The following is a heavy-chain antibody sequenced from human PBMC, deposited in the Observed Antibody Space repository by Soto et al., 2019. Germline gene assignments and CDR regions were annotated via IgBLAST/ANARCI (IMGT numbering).Heavy chain of an antibody. CDR1: GFTFSSDG. D-gene: IGHD3-22*01. CDR2: ISYDGSNK. CDR3: AKDLSGYPLFCQH. Sequence: VGSLRFSCAASGFTFSSDGMHWVRQAPVKWLEWVAVISYDGSNKYYADSVKGRFTISRDNSKNTLYLQMNSLRAEDTAVYYCAKDLSGYPLFCQHWGQGTLVTVSS. J-gene: IGHJ1*01. V-gene: IGHV3-30*18.